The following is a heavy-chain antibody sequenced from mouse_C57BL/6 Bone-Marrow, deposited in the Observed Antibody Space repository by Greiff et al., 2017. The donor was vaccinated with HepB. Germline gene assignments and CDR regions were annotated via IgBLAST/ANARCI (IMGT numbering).Heavy chain of an antibody. CDR2: ISYDGSN. CDR1: GYSITSGYY. J-gene: IGHJ2*01. CDR3: ARITTVVGNYFDY. Sequence: EVQLQESGPGLVKPSQSLSLTCSVTGYSITSGYYWNWIRQFPGNKLEWMGYISYDGSNNYNPSLKNRISITRDTSKNQFFLKLNSVTTEDTATYYCARITTVVGNYFDYWGQGTTLTVSS. V-gene: IGHV3-6*01. D-gene: IGHD1-1*01.